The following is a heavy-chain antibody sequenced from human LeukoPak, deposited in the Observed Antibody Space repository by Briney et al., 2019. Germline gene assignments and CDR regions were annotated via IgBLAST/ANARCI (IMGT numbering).Heavy chain of an antibody. CDR2: MNPNSGNT. J-gene: IGHJ4*02. D-gene: IGHD2-15*01. Sequence: ASVKVSCKASGYTFTSYDINWVRQATGQGLEWMGWMNPNSGNTGYAQKFQGRVTMTRDTSINTAYLDLSALKSDDTAVYYCASRAASVTLGYWGQGTLVTVSS. V-gene: IGHV1-8*01. CDR3: ASRAASVTLGY. CDR1: GYTFTSYD.